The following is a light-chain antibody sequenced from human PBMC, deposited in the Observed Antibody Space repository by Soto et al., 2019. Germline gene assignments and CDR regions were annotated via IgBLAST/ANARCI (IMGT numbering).Light chain of an antibody. CDR3: QQTYSNLWT. Sequence: DIQISQYPSSLSGSVDDTVTITCRASQTVSRYLNWYQQKSGTAPKLLIYAASTLHTGVPSRFSGRGSGTDFTLTINNLQREDFADYFCQQTYSNLWTFGQGTKVDI. J-gene: IGKJ1*01. CDR2: AAS. CDR1: QTVSRY. V-gene: IGKV1-39*01.